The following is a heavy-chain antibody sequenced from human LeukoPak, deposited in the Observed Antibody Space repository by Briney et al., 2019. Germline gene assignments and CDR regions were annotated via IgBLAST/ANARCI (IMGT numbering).Heavy chain of an antibody. CDR3: ARDGELSVDAFDI. CDR2: IYYSGST. J-gene: IGHJ3*02. V-gene: IGHV4-39*07. CDR1: GGSISSSSYY. Sequence: ASETLSLTCTVSGGSISSSSYYWGWIRQPPGKGLEWIGSIYYSGSTYYNPSLKSRVTISVDTSKNQFSLKLSSVTAADTAVYYCARDGELSVDAFDIWGQGTMVTVSS. D-gene: IGHD3-10*01.